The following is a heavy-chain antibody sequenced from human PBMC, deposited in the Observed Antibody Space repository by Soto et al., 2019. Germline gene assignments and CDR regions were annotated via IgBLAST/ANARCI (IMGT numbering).Heavy chain of an antibody. CDR1: GFTFGTTD. CDR3: VKNSGWFNT. V-gene: IGHV3-23*01. Sequence: QLLQSGGGLVQPGGSLTLSCAASGFTFGTTDMSWVRQAPGEGLEWVSTIDGSGGITYYADSVKGRFTISRDNSGNTVYPQMNSLRGDDTALYYGVKNSGWFNTWGQGALVTVSS. D-gene: IGHD3-10*01. J-gene: IGHJ5*02. CDR2: IDGSGGIT.